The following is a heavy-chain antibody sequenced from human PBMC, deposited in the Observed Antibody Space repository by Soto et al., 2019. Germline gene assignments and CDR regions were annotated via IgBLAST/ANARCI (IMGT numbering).Heavy chain of an antibody. Sequence: SETLSLTCTVSGDSISRSYSYWGWIRQSPGKGLEWIGYIYYSGTTYYNPPLKSRVTISVDTSKNPFSLKLSSVTAADTAVYYCARVLELELTWFDPWGQGTLVTVSS. CDR1: GDSISRSYSY. D-gene: IGHD1-7*01. J-gene: IGHJ5*02. CDR3: ARVLELELTWFDP. V-gene: IGHV4-30-4*01. CDR2: IYYSGTT.